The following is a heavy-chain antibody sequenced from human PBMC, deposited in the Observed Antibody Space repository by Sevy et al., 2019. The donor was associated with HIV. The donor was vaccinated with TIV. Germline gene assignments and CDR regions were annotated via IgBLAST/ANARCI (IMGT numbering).Heavy chain of an antibody. V-gene: IGHV3-33*01. Sequence: GGSLRLSCAASGFTFGSYGMHWVRQAPGKGLEWVAFISYDRSEKEYADSVKGRFTISRDKSKNTVDLQMNSLRVEDTALYYCARVRRSYYFDYWGQGTLVNVSS. CDR2: ISYDRSEK. D-gene: IGHD3-10*01. J-gene: IGHJ4*02. CDR3: ARVRRSYYFDY. CDR1: GFTFGSYG.